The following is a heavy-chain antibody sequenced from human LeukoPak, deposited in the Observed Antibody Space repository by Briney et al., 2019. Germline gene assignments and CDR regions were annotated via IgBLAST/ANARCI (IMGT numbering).Heavy chain of an antibody. J-gene: IGHJ4*02. Sequence: ASVKVSCKASGYTFTGYYMHWVRQAPGQGLEWMGWINPNSGDTNYTQKFQGRVTMTRDMSNSTAYMELSRLRSDDTAVYYCASRQLPYNFDYWGQGTLVTVSS. D-gene: IGHD1-1*01. CDR1: GYTFTGYY. CDR3: ASRQLPYNFDY. CDR2: INPNSGDT. V-gene: IGHV1-2*02.